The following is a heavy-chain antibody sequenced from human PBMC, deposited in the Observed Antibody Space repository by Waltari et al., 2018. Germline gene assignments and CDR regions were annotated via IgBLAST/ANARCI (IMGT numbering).Heavy chain of an antibody. CDR2: ISNSGDTV. CDR3: ARGSVANP. Sequence: QAQLVESGGGLVRPGGSLSLSCTASGFLFSDFYMCWIRQPPGKGLEWIAYISNSGDTVYYADSVKGRFAVSRDNADNSMFLQMNSLRGNDTAVYYCARGSVANPWDQGALVVVSS. V-gene: IGHV3-11*04. J-gene: IGHJ5*02. D-gene: IGHD6-19*01. CDR1: GFLFSDFY.